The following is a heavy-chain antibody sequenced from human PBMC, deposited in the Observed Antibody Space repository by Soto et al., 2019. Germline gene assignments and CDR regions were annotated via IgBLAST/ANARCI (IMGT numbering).Heavy chain of an antibody. J-gene: IGHJ3*02. Sequence: EVQLLESGGGLVQPGGSLRLSCTASGVTFSGYAMSWVRQALGKGLEWVSAISGTGGNTYYADSVKGRFTISRDNSESTLFLQMHSLRADDTAVYDCATRHDYGGNLDAFDIWGQGTTVAVSS. V-gene: IGHV3-23*01. CDR2: ISGTGGNT. CDR3: ATRHDYGGNLDAFDI. CDR1: GVTFSGYA. D-gene: IGHD3-16*01.